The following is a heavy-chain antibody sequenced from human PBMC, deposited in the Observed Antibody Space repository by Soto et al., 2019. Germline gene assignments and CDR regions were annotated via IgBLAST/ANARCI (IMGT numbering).Heavy chain of an antibody. D-gene: IGHD6-19*01. Sequence: LSLTCTVSGGSVSSGSYYWSWIRQPPGKGLEWIGYIYYSGSTNYNPSLKSRVTISVDTSKNQFSLKLSSVTAADTAVYYCAREYSSGWYFAFDIWGQGSMVTVSS. V-gene: IGHV4-61*01. CDR1: GGSVSSGSYY. J-gene: IGHJ3*02. CDR3: AREYSSGWYFAFDI. CDR2: IYYSGST.